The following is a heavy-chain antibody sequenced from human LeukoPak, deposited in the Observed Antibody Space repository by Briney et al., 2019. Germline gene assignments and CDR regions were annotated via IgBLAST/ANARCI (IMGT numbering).Heavy chain of an antibody. D-gene: IGHD3-10*01. Sequence: GRSLRLSCAASGFTFSSYEINWVRQAPGKGLEWVSYISRSGTIIYYADSVKGRFTISRDNAKNSLYLQVSSLRAEDTALYYCAREGSYYGSGSSPHSLDYWGQGTLVTVSS. CDR1: GFTFSSYE. CDR2: ISRSGTII. CDR3: AREGSYYGSGSSPHSLDY. J-gene: IGHJ4*02. V-gene: IGHV3-48*03.